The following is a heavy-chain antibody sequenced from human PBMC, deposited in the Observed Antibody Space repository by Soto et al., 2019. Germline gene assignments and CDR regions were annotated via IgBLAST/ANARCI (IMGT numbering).Heavy chain of an antibody. CDR1: GFTVSSNY. CDR3: ARESYDSSGGYYQYYFDY. J-gene: IGHJ4*02. CDR2: IYTGGST. D-gene: IGHD3-22*01. Sequence: PGGSLRLSCAASGFTVSSNYMSWVRQAPGKGLEWVSVIYTGGSTDYADSVKGRFTISRDNSKNTLYLQMNSLRAEDTAVYYCARESYDSSGGYYQYYFDYWGQGTLVTVSS. V-gene: IGHV3-53*01.